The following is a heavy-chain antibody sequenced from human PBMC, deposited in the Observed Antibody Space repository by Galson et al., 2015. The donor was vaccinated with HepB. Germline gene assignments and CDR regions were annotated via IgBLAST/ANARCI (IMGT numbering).Heavy chain of an antibody. J-gene: IGHJ4*02. D-gene: IGHD3-10*01. CDR1: QFTFSRYA. Sequence: SLRLSCAASQFTFSRYAMHWVRQAPGKGLEWVAVITDDGSKIYQADPVKGRFTISRDNSKNTLYLQMNSLRVEDTAVYYCARESLGTYPDYWGQGTLVTVSS. V-gene: IGHV3-30-3*01. CDR2: ITDDGSKI. CDR3: ARESLGTYPDY.